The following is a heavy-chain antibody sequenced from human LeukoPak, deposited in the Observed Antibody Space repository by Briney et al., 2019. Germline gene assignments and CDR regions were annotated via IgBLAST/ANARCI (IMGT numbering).Heavy chain of an antibody. D-gene: IGHD3-16*01. Sequence: GGSLSLYCPASRFIFSRRWMQWDPQSREERLVWVSRINSGGSSASYGGSVQVRFTISRHNAKNTLYLQMNRMRVEDTAVYYCVRGVLGDSDDWAQGTLVSVS. V-gene: IGHV3-74*01. J-gene: IGHJ4*02. CDR1: RFIFSRRW. CDR2: INSGGSSA. CDR3: VRGVLGDSDD.